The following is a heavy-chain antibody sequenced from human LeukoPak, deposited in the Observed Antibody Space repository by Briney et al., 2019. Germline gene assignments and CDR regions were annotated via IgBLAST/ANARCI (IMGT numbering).Heavy chain of an antibody. CDR3: ARDATYVMGAFDM. J-gene: IGHJ3*02. CDR1: GGSISSYY. V-gene: IGHV4-59*01. Sequence: SETLSLTCTVSGGSISSYYWSWIRQPPGKGLEWIGYIYYSGSTNYNPSLKSRVTISVDTSKNQFSLKLSSVTAADTAVYYCARDATYVMGAFDMWGQGTMVTVSS. CDR2: IYYSGST. D-gene: IGHD3-10*02.